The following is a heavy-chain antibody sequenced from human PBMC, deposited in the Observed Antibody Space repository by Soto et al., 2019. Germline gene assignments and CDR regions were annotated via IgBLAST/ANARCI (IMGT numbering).Heavy chain of an antibody. J-gene: IGHJ6*02. CDR2: IYHSGST. V-gene: IGHV4-34*11. D-gene: IGHD2-21*02. CDR3: ARDLWGYCGTDCYPLDV. Sequence: SETLSLTCAVYGGSFSGYYWSWIRQPPGKGLEWIGYIYHSGSTVYNPSFKSRVTISVDTSKNQFSLKLNSVTAADTAVYYCARDLWGYCGTDCYPLDVWGQGTTVTVSS. CDR1: GGSFSGYY.